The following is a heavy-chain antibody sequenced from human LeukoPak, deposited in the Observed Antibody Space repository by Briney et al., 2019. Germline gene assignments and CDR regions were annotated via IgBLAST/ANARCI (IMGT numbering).Heavy chain of an antibody. Sequence: GGSLRLSCAASGFTFSSYAMSWVRQAPGKGLEWVSAISGSGGSTYYADSVKGRFTISRDNSKNTLYLQMNSLRAEDTAVYYCAKESPNEYDFWSGYYTGGAFDIWGQGTMVTVSS. CDR2: ISGSGGST. CDR3: AKESPNEYDFWSGYYTGGAFDI. J-gene: IGHJ3*02. V-gene: IGHV3-23*01. CDR1: GFTFSSYA. D-gene: IGHD3-3*01.